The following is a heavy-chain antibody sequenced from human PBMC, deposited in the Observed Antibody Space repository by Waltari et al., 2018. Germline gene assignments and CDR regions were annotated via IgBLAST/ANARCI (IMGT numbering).Heavy chain of an antibody. CDR2: IKHSGST. Sequence: QVQLQQWGAGLLKPSETLSLTCAVYGGSFSGSYWSWIRPPPGKGLEWIGEIKHSGSTNYNPSLKSRVTISVDTSKNQFSLKLSSVTAADTAVYYCARRRNIAARPGGFFDYWGQGTLVTVSS. CDR3: ARRRNIAARPGGFFDY. CDR1: GGSFSGSY. D-gene: IGHD6-6*01. V-gene: IGHV4-34*01. J-gene: IGHJ4*02.